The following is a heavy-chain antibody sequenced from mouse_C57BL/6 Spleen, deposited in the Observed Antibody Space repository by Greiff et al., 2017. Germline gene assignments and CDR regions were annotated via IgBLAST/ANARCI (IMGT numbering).Heavy chain of an antibody. J-gene: IGHJ3*01. V-gene: IGHV1-18*01. Sequence: EVQLQESGPELVKPGASVKIPCKASGYTFTDYNMDWVKQSHGKSLEWIGDINPNNGGTIYNQKFKGKATLTVDKSSSTAYMELRSLTSEDTAVYYCASYDYGPFAYWGQGTLVTVSA. CDR2: INPNNGGT. CDR3: ASYDYGPFAY. D-gene: IGHD2-4*01. CDR1: GYTFTDYN.